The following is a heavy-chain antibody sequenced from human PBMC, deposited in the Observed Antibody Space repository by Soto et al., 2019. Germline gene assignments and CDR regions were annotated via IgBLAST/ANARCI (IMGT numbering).Heavy chain of an antibody. CDR1: GFTFSSYG. Sequence: QVQLVESGGGVVQPGRSLRLSCAASGFTFSSYGMHWGRQAPGKRLEGVAVIWYDGSNKYYADSVKGRFTISRDNCKNTLYLQMNSLRAEDTAVYYCARDYDSSGYPRYYFDYWGQGTLVTVSS. V-gene: IGHV3-33*01. CDR2: IWYDGSNK. CDR3: ARDYDSSGYPRYYFDY. D-gene: IGHD3-22*01. J-gene: IGHJ4*02.